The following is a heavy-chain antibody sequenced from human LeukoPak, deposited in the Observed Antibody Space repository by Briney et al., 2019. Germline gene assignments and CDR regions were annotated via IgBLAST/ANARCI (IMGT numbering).Heavy chain of an antibody. CDR1: GFTFSSYG. D-gene: IGHD6-13*01. J-gene: IGHJ4*02. V-gene: IGHV3-7*03. CDR2: INPDGSEK. CDR3: AKGPGIAAAGTK. Sequence: GGSLRLSCAASGFTFSSYGMHWVRQAPGKGLEWVANINPDGSEKNYVDSVRGRFTISRDNSKNTLYLQMNSLRAEDTAVYYCAKGPGIAAAGTKWGQGTLVTVSS.